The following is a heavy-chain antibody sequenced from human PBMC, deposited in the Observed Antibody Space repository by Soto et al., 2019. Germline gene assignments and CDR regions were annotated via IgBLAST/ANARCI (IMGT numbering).Heavy chain of an antibody. CDR3: ARDRSGSSSGELDY. J-gene: IGHJ4*02. V-gene: IGHV3-30-3*01. Sequence: QVQLVESGGGVVQPGRSLRLSCAAXGFXFSSYAMHWVRQAPGKGLEWVAVISYDGSNKYYADSVKGRFTISRDNSKNTLYLQMISLTAEDTALFYCARDRSGSSSGELDYWGQGTLVTVSS. CDR1: GFXFSSYA. CDR2: ISYDGSNK. D-gene: IGHD6-6*01.